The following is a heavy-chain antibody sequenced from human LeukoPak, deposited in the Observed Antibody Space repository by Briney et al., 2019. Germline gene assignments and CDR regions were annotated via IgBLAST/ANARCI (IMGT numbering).Heavy chain of an antibody. CDR1: KFTVSSNH. J-gene: IGHJ4*02. CDR2: IYNSGST. CDR3: AIEGDSLGYFDY. V-gene: IGHV3-66*01. D-gene: IGHD2-21*02. Sequence: GGSPRLSCAASKFTVSSNHMSWVRQAPGKGLEWVSVIYNSGSTYYADSVKGRFIISRDNSKNTLFLQMNSLRAEDTAVYYCAIEGDSLGYFDYWGQGTLVTVSS.